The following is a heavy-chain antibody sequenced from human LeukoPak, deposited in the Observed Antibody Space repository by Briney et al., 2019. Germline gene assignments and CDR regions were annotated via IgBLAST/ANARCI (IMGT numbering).Heavy chain of an antibody. Sequence: GGSLRLSCAASGFSFSRYWMHWVRQAPGKGLVWVSRINSDGSSTTYADSVKGRFTISRDNAKNTLYLQMNSLRAEDTAMYYCVRQHSYDSSRYYPWDYWGQGTLVTVSS. J-gene: IGHJ4*02. CDR2: INSDGSST. CDR3: VRQHSYDSSRYYPWDY. D-gene: IGHD3-22*01. V-gene: IGHV3-74*01. CDR1: GFSFSRYW.